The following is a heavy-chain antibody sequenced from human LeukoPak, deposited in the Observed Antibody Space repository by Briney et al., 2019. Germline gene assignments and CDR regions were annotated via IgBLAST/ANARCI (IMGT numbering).Heavy chain of an antibody. CDR1: GFTFSGSA. CDR2: IRSKANSYAT. Sequence: GGSLKLSCAASGFTFSGSAMHWVRQASGKGLEWVGRIRSKANSYATAYAASVKGRFTISRDDSKNTAYLQMNSLKTEDTAVYYCTRVYYDSSGYYRVLDYWGQGTLVTVSS. V-gene: IGHV3-73*01. CDR3: TRVYYDSSGYYRVLDY. D-gene: IGHD3-22*01. J-gene: IGHJ4*02.